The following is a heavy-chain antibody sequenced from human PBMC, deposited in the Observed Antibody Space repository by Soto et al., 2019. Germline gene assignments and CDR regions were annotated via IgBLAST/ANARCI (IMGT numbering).Heavy chain of an antibody. D-gene: IGHD2-8*01. CDR2: ISYTGST. Sequence: SETLSLTCKVSGGSINNHHWSWIRQPPGKGLEWIGFISYTGSTNYNPSLNSRVTISVDTSKNQFSLKLTSVTAADTAVYYCTKDANAYNFYYRGQGTLVTVSS. CDR3: TKDANAYNFYY. J-gene: IGHJ4*02. CDR1: GGSINNHH. V-gene: IGHV4-59*11.